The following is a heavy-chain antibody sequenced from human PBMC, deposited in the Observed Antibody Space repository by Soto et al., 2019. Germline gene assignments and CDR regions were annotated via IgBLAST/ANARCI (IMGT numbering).Heavy chain of an antibody. J-gene: IGHJ6*02. Sequence: PGESLKISCKGSGYSFTSYWISWVRQMPGKGLEWMGRIDPSDSYTNYSPSFQGHVTISADKSISTAYLQWSSLKASDTAMYYCARQGMATNYYYYGMGVWGQGTTGTVS. CDR3: ARQGMATNYYYYGMGV. V-gene: IGHV5-10-1*01. CDR2: IDPSDSYT. CDR1: GYSFTSYW. D-gene: IGHD5-12*01.